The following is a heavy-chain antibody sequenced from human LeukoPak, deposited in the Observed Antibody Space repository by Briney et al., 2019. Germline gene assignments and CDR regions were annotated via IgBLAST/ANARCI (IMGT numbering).Heavy chain of an antibody. CDR1: GFTFISYA. Sequence: GGSLRLSCAASGFTFISYAMSWVRQAPGKGLEWVSAISGSGGSTYYADSVRGRFTISRDNSKNTLYLQMNSLRAEDTAVYYCAKDPEDTAMAGSYWGQGTLVTVSS. D-gene: IGHD5-18*01. J-gene: IGHJ4*02. CDR2: ISGSGGST. CDR3: AKDPEDTAMAGSY. V-gene: IGHV3-23*01.